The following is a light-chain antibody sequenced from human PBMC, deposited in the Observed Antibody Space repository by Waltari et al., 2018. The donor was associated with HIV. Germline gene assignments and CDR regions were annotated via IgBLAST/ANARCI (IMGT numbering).Light chain of an antibody. CDR3: QQVNGYPLT. V-gene: IGKV1-9*01. J-gene: IGKJ4*01. CDR2: ATS. Sequence: DIQLTQSPSFLSASIGDRVTITCRASQNIYSYLVWYQQKPGRAPQVLIYATSTLQSGVPSRFSGSGAGTEVALTITNLQPDDFATYYCQQVNGYPLTFGGGTKVEIK. CDR1: QNIYSY.